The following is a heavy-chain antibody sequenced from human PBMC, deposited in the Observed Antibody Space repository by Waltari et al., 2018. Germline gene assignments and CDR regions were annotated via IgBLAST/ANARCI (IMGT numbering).Heavy chain of an antibody. J-gene: IGHJ4*02. D-gene: IGHD6-19*01. Sequence: QVQLQESGPGLVKPSETLSLTCAVSGYSISSGYYWGWIRQPPGKGLEWIGSIYHSGSTSTNPSLKSRVTISVDTSKNQFSLKLSSVTAADTAVYYCASHIAVAGALDYWGQGTLVTVSS. V-gene: IGHV4-38-2*01. CDR1: GYSISSGYY. CDR3: ASHIAVAGALDY. CDR2: IYHSGST.